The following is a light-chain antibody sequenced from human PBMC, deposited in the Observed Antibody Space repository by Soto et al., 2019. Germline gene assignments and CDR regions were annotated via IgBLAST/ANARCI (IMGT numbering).Light chain of an antibody. V-gene: IGKV3-11*01. CDR2: DAS. CDR1: QSVSSY. J-gene: IGKJ1*01. Sequence: EIVLTQSPATLSLSPGERATLSCRASQSVSSYLAWYQQKFGQAPMLLIYDASNRATGIPARLTGSGSATDFTRTISSLEPEDFAIYYCPQRYNWPLAFGQGTKVEIK. CDR3: PQRYNWPLA.